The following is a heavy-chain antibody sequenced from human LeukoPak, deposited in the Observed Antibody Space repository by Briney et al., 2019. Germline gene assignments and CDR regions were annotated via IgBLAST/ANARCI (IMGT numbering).Heavy chain of an antibody. D-gene: IGHD3-22*01. CDR3: AREELDDSSDGDAFDI. Sequence: SETLSLTCTVSGGSISSYYWNWIRQPPGKGLEWTGYIHYSGSTNNNPSLKSRVTISVDTSKNQFSLKLSSVTAADTAVYYCAREELDDSSDGDAFDIWGQGTMVTVSS. CDR1: GGSISSYY. J-gene: IGHJ3*02. V-gene: IGHV4-59*01. CDR2: IHYSGST.